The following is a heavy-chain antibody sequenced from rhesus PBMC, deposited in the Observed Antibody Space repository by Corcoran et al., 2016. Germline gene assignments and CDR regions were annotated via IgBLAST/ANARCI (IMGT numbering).Heavy chain of an antibody. D-gene: IGHD6-25*01. Sequence: DVQLVESGGGLVKPGGSLRLSCVASGFTFSSYEMHWVRQAPGKGLEWVSVIRKRGGTIYDADSVKGRFTISRDNAKNSLFLQMNSLRAEDTAVYYCTRRGSWRYYFDYWGQGVLVTVSS. CDR1: GFTFSSYE. CDR3: TRRGSWRYYFDY. CDR2: IRKRGGTI. V-gene: IGHV3-100*02. J-gene: IGHJ4*01.